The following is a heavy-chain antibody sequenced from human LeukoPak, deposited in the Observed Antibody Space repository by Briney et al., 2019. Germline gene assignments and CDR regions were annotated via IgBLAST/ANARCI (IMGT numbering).Heavy chain of an antibody. CDR1: GYSFTNYW. Sequence: GESLKISCKGSGYSFTNYWIGWVRQMPGKGLEGMGVIYPCDSDTRYSPSFQGQVTLSADKSISTAYLQRSSLTASDTAMYYWARPGGRRKHFDYWGQGTLVTVSS. J-gene: IGHJ4*02. CDR3: ARPGGRRKHFDY. V-gene: IGHV5-51*01. D-gene: IGHD3-16*01. CDR2: IYPCDSDT.